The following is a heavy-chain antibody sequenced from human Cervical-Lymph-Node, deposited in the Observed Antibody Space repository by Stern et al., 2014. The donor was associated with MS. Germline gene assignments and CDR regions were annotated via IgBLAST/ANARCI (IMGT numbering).Heavy chain of an antibody. CDR1: GDTLSDIS. D-gene: IGHD2-21*02. V-gene: IGHV1-24*01. CDR2: FDPQHGET. CDR3: ATHRGRVTYYYGMDV. Sequence: DQLVESGAEVKKPRASVKVSCKASGDTLSDISMHWVRQPPGKGLEWMGGFDPQHGETLYAQKFQGRVTMAEDRSTDTAYMELSSLRSEDTAMYYCATHRGRVTYYYGMDVWGQGTTVTVSS. J-gene: IGHJ6*02.